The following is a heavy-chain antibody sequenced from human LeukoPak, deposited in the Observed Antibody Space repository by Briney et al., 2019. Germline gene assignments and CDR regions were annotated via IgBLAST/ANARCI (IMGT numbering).Heavy chain of an antibody. CDR1: GFTFNKYG. D-gene: IGHD3-10*01. J-gene: IGHJ6*02. Sequence: GGSQTLSCAASGFTFNKYGMHWVRQAPDKGLEWVALLVYDGFYADSVKGRFTISRDDSRNTLYLQLSSLRAEDTAVYYCAKDLITMVRGSPMDVWGQGTTVTVSS. CDR2: LVYDG. CDR3: AKDLITMVRGSPMDV. V-gene: IGHV3-30*18.